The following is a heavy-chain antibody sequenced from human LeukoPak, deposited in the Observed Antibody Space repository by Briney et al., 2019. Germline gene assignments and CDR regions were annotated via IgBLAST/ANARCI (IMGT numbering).Heavy chain of an antibody. J-gene: IGHJ6*02. V-gene: IGHV3-33*01. Sequence: GGSLRLSCAASGFTFSSYGMHWVRQAPGKGLEWVAIIWYDGSNKYYADSVKGRFTISRDNSKNTPYLQMNSLRAEDTAVYYCARVRGGGYAYYGMDVWGQGTTVTVSS. CDR2: IWYDGSNK. CDR3: ARVRGGGYAYYGMDV. D-gene: IGHD5-12*01. CDR1: GFTFSSYG.